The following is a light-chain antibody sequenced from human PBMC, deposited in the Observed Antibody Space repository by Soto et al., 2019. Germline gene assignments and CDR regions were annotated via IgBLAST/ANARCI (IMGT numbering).Light chain of an antibody. Sequence: QSVLTPPPSASGSPGQSVAISCTGTNSDVGGYNYVSWYQQHPGKAPKLMIYDVNKRPSGVPDRFSGSKSGNTASLTVSGLQAEDEADYYCSSYAGSTTFDVFGTGTKVTVL. CDR1: NSDVGGYNY. CDR3: SSYAGSTTFDV. V-gene: IGLV2-8*01. J-gene: IGLJ1*01. CDR2: DVN.